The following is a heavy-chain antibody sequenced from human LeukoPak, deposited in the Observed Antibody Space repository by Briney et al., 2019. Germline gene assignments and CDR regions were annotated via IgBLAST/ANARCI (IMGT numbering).Heavy chain of an antibody. CDR3: ARTSNYGQYYYSYMDV. D-gene: IGHD3-10*01. J-gene: IGHJ6*03. Sequence: PSESLSLTCTVSGGSISNYYWSWIRQPAGKGLDWIGRIYSSGSTNYNPSLKSRVTMSVDTSKNQFSLKLSSVTAADTAVYYCARTSNYGQYYYSYMDVWGKGTPVTVSS. CDR1: GGSISNYY. V-gene: IGHV4-4*07. CDR2: IYSSGST.